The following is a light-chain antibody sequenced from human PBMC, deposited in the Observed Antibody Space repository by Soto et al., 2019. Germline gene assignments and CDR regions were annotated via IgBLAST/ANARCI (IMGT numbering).Light chain of an antibody. Sequence: EIVLTQSPATLTLSPGERATLSCRASQSVGSSLAWFQHKPGQAPRLLIYDASNRATGIPARFSGSGSGTDFTLTISSLEPEHFAVYYCQQRSNWPRTFGQGTKLEI. CDR3: QQRSNWPRT. CDR1: QSVGSS. V-gene: IGKV3-11*01. CDR2: DAS. J-gene: IGKJ2*01.